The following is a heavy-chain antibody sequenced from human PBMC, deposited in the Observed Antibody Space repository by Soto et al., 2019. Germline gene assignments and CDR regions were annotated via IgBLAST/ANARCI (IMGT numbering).Heavy chain of an antibody. V-gene: IGHV1-18*01. CDR1: GYTFTSYG. J-gene: IGHJ6*02. CDR3: ARVGDVNYYPGMDV. Sequence: QVQLVQSGGEVKKPGASVKLSCTASGYTFTSYGISWVRQAPGQGLEWMGWISAYNGKTNYAQNVQGRVTMNTDTSTRTAYMDLRSLTSDDTAVYYCARVGDVNYYPGMDVWGPGPTVTVSS. CDR2: ISAYNGKT.